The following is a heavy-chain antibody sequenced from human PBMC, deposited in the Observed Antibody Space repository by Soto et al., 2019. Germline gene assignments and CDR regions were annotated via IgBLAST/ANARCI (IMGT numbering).Heavy chain of an antibody. CDR1: GGTFSSYA. J-gene: IGHJ4*02. CDR3: ASLYDSSGYYYRVLDY. D-gene: IGHD3-22*01. Sequence: QVQLVQSGAEVKKPGSSVKVSCKASGGTFSSYAISWVRQAPGQGLEWMGGIIPIFGTADYAQKVQGRVTFTAAESTTTGNMELRSRRSGDTAVYYCASLYDSSGYYYRVLDYWGQGTLVTVSS. CDR2: IIPIFGTA. V-gene: IGHV1-69*12.